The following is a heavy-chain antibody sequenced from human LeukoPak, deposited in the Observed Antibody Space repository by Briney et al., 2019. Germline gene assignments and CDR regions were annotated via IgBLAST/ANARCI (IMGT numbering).Heavy chain of an antibody. CDR2: IYTSGST. Sequence: ETLSLTCTVSGGSISSYYWSWIRQPAGKGLEWIGRIYTSGSTNYNPSLKSRVTMSVDTSKNQFSLKLSSVTAADTAVYYCATSAVCGGDCYSVWYFDLWGRGTLVTVSS. V-gene: IGHV4-4*07. D-gene: IGHD2-21*02. CDR1: GGSISSYY. J-gene: IGHJ2*01. CDR3: ATSAVCGGDCYSVWYFDL.